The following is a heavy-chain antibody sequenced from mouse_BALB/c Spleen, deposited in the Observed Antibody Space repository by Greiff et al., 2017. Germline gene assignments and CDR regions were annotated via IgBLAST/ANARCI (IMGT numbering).Heavy chain of an antibody. CDR3: ARSNYRGYFDV. CDR2: IDPANGNT. J-gene: IGHJ1*01. V-gene: IGHV14-3*02. CDR1: GFNIKDTY. Sequence: EVQLQQSGAELVKPGASVKLSCTASGFNIKDTYMHWVKQRPEQGLEWIGRIDPANGNTKYDPKFQGKATITADTSSNTAYLQLSSLTSEDTAVYYCARSNYRGYFDVWGAGTTVTVSS. D-gene: IGHD2-12*01.